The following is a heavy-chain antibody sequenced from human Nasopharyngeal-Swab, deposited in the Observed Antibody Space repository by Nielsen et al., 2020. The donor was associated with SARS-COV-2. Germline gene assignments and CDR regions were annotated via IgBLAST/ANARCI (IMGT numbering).Heavy chain of an antibody. CDR1: GLTFRSYS. J-gene: IGHJ3*02. Sequence: GRFLRSSCAACGLTFRSYSMNWVRQAPGKGLEWVSSISSSSYIYYADSVKGRFTISRDNAKNSLYLQMNSLRAEDTAVYYCARDSYYYDSSGMGPCAFDIWGQGTMVTVSS. CDR3: ARDSYYYDSSGMGPCAFDI. D-gene: IGHD3-22*01. CDR2: ISSSSYI. V-gene: IGHV3-21*01.